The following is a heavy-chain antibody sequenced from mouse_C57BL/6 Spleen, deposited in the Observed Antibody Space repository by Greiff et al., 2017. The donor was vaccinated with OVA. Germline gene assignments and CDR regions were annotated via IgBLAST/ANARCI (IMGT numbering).Heavy chain of an antibody. Sequence: EVQLQQSGPELVKPGASVKISCKASGYTFTDYYMNWVKQSHGKSLEWIGDINPNNGGTSYNQKFKGKATLTVDKSSSTAYMELRSLTSEDSAVYYCARLFLGYWGQGTTLTVSS. CDR1: GYTFTDYY. CDR2: INPNNGGT. D-gene: IGHD1-1*01. J-gene: IGHJ2*01. CDR3: ARLFLGY. V-gene: IGHV1-26*01.